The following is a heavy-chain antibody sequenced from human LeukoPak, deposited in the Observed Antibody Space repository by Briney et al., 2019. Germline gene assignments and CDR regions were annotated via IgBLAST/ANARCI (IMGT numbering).Heavy chain of an antibody. CDR3: ARVRVYYYMDV. CDR1: GFTFSSYG. V-gene: IGHV3-48*04. D-gene: IGHD4-17*01. Sequence: GGSLRLSCAASGFTFSSYGMNWVRQAPGKGLEWVSFISCRGGTIYYADSVKGRFTISRDNAKNSLYLQMNSLRAEDTAVYFCARVRVYYYMDVWGKGTTVTVSS. J-gene: IGHJ6*03. CDR2: ISCRGGTI.